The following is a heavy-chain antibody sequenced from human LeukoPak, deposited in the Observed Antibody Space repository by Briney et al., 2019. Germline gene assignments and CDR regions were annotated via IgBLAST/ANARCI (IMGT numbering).Heavy chain of an antibody. CDR1: VYTFTSYG. D-gene: IGHD5-18*01. CDR2: ISAYNGNT. Sequence: ASVKVSCKASVYTFTSYGISWVRQTPGQGLEWMGWISAYNGNTNYAQKLQGRVTMTTDTSTSTAYMELRSLRSDDTAVYYCARDDTAMACFDYWGQGTLVTVSS. J-gene: IGHJ4*02. CDR3: ARDDTAMACFDY. V-gene: IGHV1-18*01.